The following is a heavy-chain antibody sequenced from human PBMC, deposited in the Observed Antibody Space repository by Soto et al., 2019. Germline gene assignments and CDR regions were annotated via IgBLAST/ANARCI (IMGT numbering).Heavy chain of an antibody. V-gene: IGHV4-31*03. D-gene: IGHD6-6*01. J-gene: IGHJ4*02. CDR2: IYYTGST. CDR3: TRGYVAARAFDY. Sequence: QVQLQESGPGLVKPSQTLSLTCTVSGGSIGSGGYYWSWIRQHPGKGLEWIGYIYYTGSTYYNPSLSSRVTISVDTSNNQFSLKVCSVTAADTALYYCTRGYVAARAFDYWGQGTLVTVSS. CDR1: GGSIGSGGYY.